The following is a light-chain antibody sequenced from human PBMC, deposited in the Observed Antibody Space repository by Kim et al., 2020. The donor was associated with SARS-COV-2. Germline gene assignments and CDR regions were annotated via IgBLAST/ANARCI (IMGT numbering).Light chain of an antibody. Sequence: NFMLTQPHSVSESPGKTVAISCTRSSGNIATNYVQWYQQRPGSAPTTVIYEDDRRPSGVPNRFSASIDSSSNSASLTISGLKTEDEADYYCQSYDSNEHNWVFGGGTKLTVL. CDR1: SGNIATNY. J-gene: IGLJ3*02. V-gene: IGLV6-57*03. CDR2: EDD. CDR3: QSYDSNEHNWV.